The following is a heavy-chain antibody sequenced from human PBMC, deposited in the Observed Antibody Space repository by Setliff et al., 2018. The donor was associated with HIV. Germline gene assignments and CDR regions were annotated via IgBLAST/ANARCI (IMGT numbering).Heavy chain of an antibody. V-gene: IGHV4-34*01. CDR2: IHHSGST. Sequence: PEETLSLTCAVYGGSFSGYYWSWVRQPPGKGLEWIGEIHHSGSTNNNPSLKSRVTISLAASKNQFSLKLRSVTVADTAVYFCARGPVVGFDSWGQGTLVTVSS. CDR1: GGSFSGYY. J-gene: IGHJ4*02. D-gene: IGHD2-15*01. CDR3: ARGPVVGFDS.